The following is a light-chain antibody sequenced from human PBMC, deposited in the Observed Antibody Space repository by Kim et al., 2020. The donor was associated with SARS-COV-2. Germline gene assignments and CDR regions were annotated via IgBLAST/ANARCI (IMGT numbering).Light chain of an antibody. V-gene: IGLV2-14*03. CDR2: DVT. Sequence: QSALTQPASVSGSPGQSITISCTGTYSDVGGYNYVSWYQQHPGKAPKLIIYDVTNRPSGVSNRFSGSKSGNTASLTISDLQAEDEADYYCSSYTTTTTDVLFGGGTQLTVL. J-gene: IGLJ2*01. CDR3: SSYTTTTTDVL. CDR1: YSDVGGYNY.